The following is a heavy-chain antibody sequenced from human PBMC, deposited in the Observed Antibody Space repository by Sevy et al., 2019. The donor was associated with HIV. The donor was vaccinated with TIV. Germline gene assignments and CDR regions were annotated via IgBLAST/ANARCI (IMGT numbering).Heavy chain of an antibody. CDR3: ARDERYGYFTSPLYIDY. CDR2: ISSSGSTI. CDR1: GFTFSDYY. Sequence: GGSLRLSCAASGFTFSDYYMSWIRQAPGKGLEWVSYISSSGSTIYYADSVKGRFTISRDNAKNSLYLQMNSLRAEDTAVYYCARDERYGYFTSPLYIDYWGQGTLVTVSS. J-gene: IGHJ4*02. D-gene: IGHD5-18*01. V-gene: IGHV3-11*01.